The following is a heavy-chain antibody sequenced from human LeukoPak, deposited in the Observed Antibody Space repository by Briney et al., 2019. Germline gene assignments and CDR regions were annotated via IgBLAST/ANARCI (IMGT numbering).Heavy chain of an antibody. CDR1: GGSFSGYY. J-gene: IGHJ5*02. D-gene: IGHD2-2*02. CDR3: AAEPKDIVVVPAAIWGWFDP. Sequence: KTSETLSLTCAVYGGSFSGYYWSWIRQPPGRGLEWIGEINHSGSTNYNPSLKSRVTISVDTSKNQFSLKLSSVTAADTAVYYCAAEPKDIVVVPAAIWGWFDPWGQGTLVTVSS. CDR2: INHSGST. V-gene: IGHV4-34*01.